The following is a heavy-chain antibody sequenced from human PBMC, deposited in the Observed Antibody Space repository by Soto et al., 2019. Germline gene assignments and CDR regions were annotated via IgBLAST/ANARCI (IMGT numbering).Heavy chain of an antibody. CDR1: GFTFNRHS. Sequence: EVQMVESGGGLVKPGGSLRLSCAASGFTFNRHSMNWVRQAPGKGLEWVSSISGTSIYIYYADSVRGRFTISRDNARNSVYLQMNSLRAEDTAVYYCARGSGTGDWWACYILSWGQGSPVTVSS. D-gene: IGHD7-27*01. CDR3: ARGSGTGDWWACYILS. CDR2: ISGTSIYI. J-gene: IGHJ5*02. V-gene: IGHV3-21*01.